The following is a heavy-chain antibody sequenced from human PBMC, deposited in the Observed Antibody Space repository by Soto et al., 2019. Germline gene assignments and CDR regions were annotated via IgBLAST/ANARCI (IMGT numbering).Heavy chain of an antibody. Sequence: SVKVSCKASGGTFSSYAISWVRQAPGQGLEWMGGIIPIFGTANYAQKFQGRVTITADESTSTAYMELSSLRSEDTAVYYCARVGRLRYYDFWSGPFDYWGQGTLLTVSS. V-gene: IGHV1-69*13. CDR1: GGTFSSYA. CDR3: ARVGRLRYYDFWSGPFDY. D-gene: IGHD3-3*01. J-gene: IGHJ4*02. CDR2: IIPIFGTA.